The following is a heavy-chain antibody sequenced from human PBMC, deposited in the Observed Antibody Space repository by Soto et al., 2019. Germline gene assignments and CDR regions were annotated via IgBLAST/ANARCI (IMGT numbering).Heavy chain of an antibody. J-gene: IGHJ3*02. D-gene: IGHD5-18*01. V-gene: IGHV5-51*01. CDR2: IYPGDSDT. Sequence: PGESLKISCKGSGYSFTSYWIGWVRQMPGKGLEWMGIIYPGDSDTRYSPSFQGQVTISADKSISTAYLQWSSLKASDTAMYYGARQSQPTDYTAMGDAFDIWGQGTMVTVSS. CDR3: ARQSQPTDYTAMGDAFDI. CDR1: GYSFTSYW.